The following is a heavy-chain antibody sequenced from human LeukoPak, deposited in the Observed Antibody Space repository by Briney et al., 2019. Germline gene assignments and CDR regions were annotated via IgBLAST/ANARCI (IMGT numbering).Heavy chain of an antibody. CDR1: GFTFSSYA. D-gene: IGHD2-15*01. CDR3: ARDFLGPGIFD. Sequence: PGRSLRLSCTTSGFTFSSYAMHWVRQAPGKGLEWVAVISYDGSNKYYADSVKGRFTISRDNAKNSLFLQMNSLRAEDTAVYYCARDFLGPGIFDWGQETLVTVSS. CDR2: ISYDGSNK. V-gene: IGHV3-30-3*01. J-gene: IGHJ4*02.